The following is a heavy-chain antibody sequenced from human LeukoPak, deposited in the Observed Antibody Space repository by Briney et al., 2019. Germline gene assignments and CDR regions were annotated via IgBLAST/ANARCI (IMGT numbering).Heavy chain of an antibody. V-gene: IGHV1-18*04. J-gene: IGHJ4*02. CDR3: ARVYRDSYGQN. D-gene: IGHD5-18*01. Sequence: GASVKVSCKASGYTFTSYGISWVRQAPGQGLEWMGWISAYNGNTNYAQKLQGRVTMTTETSTSTAYIELRSLRSDDTAVYYCARVYRDSYGQNWGQGTLVTVSS. CDR1: GYTFTSYG. CDR2: ISAYNGNT.